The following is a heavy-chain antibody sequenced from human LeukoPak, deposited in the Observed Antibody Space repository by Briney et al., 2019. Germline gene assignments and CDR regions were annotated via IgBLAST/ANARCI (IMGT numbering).Heavy chain of an antibody. CDR3: AKDRSIVVVVAAN. D-gene: IGHD2-15*01. J-gene: IGHJ4*02. CDR1: GFTFNNHA. V-gene: IGHV3-30*18. CDR2: ISNDGGIE. Sequence: GGSLRLSCAASGFTFNNHAIHWVRQAPGKGLEWVAVISNDGGIEDYADSVKGRFSISRDNSKSTLYLQMSSLRSEDTAVYYCAKDRSIVVVVAANWGQGTLVTVSS.